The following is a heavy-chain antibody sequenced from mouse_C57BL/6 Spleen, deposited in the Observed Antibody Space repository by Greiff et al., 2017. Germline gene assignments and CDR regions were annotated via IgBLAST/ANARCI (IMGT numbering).Heavy chain of an antibody. CDR1: GFTFSSYG. J-gene: IGHJ2*01. CDR3: ARDGSIFDY. CDR2: ISSGGSYT. V-gene: IGHV5-6*01. Sequence: EVKLVESGGDLVKPGGSLKLSCAASGFTFSSYGMSWVRQTPDKRLEWVATISSGGSYTYYPDSVKGRFTISRANAKNTLYLQMSSLKSEDTAMYYCARDGSIFDYWGQGTTLTVSS. D-gene: IGHD2-3*01.